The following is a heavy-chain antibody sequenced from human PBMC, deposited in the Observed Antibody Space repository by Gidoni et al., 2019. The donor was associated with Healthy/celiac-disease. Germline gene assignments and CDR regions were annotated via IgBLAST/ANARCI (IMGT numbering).Heavy chain of an antibody. V-gene: IGHV3-43*02. Sequence: EVQLVDSGGGLSQPGGSLSSSFPAFGFTFADYAMPWVRQAPGKGLEWVSLISGDGGSTYYAGSGKGRFTISRDNSKNSLYLQMNSLRTEDTALYSSAKGVIRRATFGWYFDLWGRGTLVTVSS. CDR3: AKGVIRRATFGWYFDL. CDR1: GFTFADYA. D-gene: IGHD5-12*01. CDR2: ISGDGGST. J-gene: IGHJ2*01.